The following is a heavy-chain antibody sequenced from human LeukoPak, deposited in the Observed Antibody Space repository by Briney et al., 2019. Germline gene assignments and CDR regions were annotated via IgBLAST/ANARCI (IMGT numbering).Heavy chain of an antibody. D-gene: IGHD5-24*01. CDR3: ARVWRDDSFDP. Sequence: PSETLSLTCTVSGGSISSYYWSWIRQPPGKGLEWIGYIYYSGSTNYNPSLKSRVTISVDTSKNQFSLKLSSVTAADTAVYYCARVWRDDSFDPWGQGTLVTVSS. V-gene: IGHV4-59*01. CDR1: GGSISSYY. J-gene: IGHJ5*02. CDR2: IYYSGST.